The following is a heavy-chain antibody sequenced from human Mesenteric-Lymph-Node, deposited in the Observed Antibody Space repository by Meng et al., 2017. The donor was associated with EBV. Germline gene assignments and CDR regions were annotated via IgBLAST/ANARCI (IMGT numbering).Heavy chain of an antibody. V-gene: IGHV3-30-3*01. CDR2: ISYDGSNK. CDR1: GFTFSSYA. CDR3: ARDKRWLAVAGYFDY. J-gene: IGHJ4*02. D-gene: IGHD6-19*01. Sequence: QVQLVESGGGVVQPGRSLRLSCSASGFTFSSYAMHWVRQAPGKGLEWVAVISYDGSNKYYADSVKGRFTISRDNSKNTLYLQMNSLRAEDTAVYYCARDKRWLAVAGYFDYWDQGTLGTVSS.